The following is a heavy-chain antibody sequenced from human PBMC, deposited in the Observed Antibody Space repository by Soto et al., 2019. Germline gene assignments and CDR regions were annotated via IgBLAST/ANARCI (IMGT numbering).Heavy chain of an antibody. D-gene: IGHD6-13*01. CDR1: GGSMRSYY. CDR3: VREGTSSWSGDYGMDV. CDR2: IYYSGVT. J-gene: IGHJ6*02. Sequence: QVQLQESGPGLVKPSETLSLTCTVSGGSMRSYYWSWIRQPPGKGLEWIGYIYYSGVTNYNPPPKSRVTMSVDTSNNQFFLKLNSVTAADTAVYYCVREGTSSWSGDYGMDVWGQGTMVTVSS. V-gene: IGHV4-59*01.